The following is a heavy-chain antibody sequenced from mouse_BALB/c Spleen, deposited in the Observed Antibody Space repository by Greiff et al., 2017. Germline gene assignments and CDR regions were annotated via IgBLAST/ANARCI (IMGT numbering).Heavy chain of an antibody. Sequence: VQLQQSGPGLVAPSQSLSITCTVSGFSLTSYGVHWVRQPPGKGLEWLGVIWAGGSTNYNSALMSRLSISKDNSKSQVFLKMNSLQTDDTAMYYCASERWSPFAYWGQGTLVTVSA. V-gene: IGHV2-9*02. CDR3: ASERWSPFAY. CDR2: IWAGGST. CDR1: GFSLTSYG. J-gene: IGHJ3*01. D-gene: IGHD1-1*02.